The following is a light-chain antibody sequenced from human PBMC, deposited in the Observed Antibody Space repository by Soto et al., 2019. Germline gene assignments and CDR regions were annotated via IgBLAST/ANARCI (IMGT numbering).Light chain of an antibody. CDR3: QRYGSSPPHT. CDR2: GAS. J-gene: IGKJ2*01. Sequence: DIVLTQSPGTLPLSPGERAPLYCRAFQNVSSSYLAWYQQKPGQAPRLLIFGASSRATGIPERFSGSGSGTDFTLTISRLESEDFAVYYCQRYGSSPPHTFGQGTKVDIK. CDR1: QNVSSSY. V-gene: IGKV3-20*01.